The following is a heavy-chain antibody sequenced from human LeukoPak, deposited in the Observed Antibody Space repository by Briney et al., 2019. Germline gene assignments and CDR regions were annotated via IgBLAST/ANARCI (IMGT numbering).Heavy chain of an antibody. CDR2: ISGNGRNT. CDR1: GFTFSSYG. D-gene: IGHD3-22*01. CDR3: ARWYYYETSGLYYGSFDN. J-gene: IGHJ5*02. Sequence: PGGSLRLSCAASGFTFSSYGMSWVRQAPGKGLEWVSVISGNGRNTDYAGSVKGRFTISRDNSKNTLYLQMNSLRAEDTAVYYCARWYYYETSGLYYGSFDNWGQGTLVTVSS. V-gene: IGHV3-23*01.